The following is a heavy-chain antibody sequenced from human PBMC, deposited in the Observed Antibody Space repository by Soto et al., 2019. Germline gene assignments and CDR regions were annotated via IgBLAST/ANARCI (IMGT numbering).Heavy chain of an antibody. CDR2: IYPDDSDT. J-gene: IGHJ3*02. Sequence: PGESLKISCKGSGYIFPNNCIGWVRPMPGKGLEWMGIIYPDDSDTRYSPSFQGQVTISADKSISTAYLQWRSLKASDTAMYYCARGYTNLADDAFDIWGQGTMVTVAS. D-gene: IGHD5-12*01. V-gene: IGHV5-51*01. CDR3: ARGYTNLADDAFDI. CDR1: GYIFPNNC.